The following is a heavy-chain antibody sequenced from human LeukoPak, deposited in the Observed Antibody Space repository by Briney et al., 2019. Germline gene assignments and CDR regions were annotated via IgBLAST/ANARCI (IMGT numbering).Heavy chain of an antibody. V-gene: IGHV1-18*01. Sequence: AASVKVSCKASGYTFTIYGISWVRQGPGQGLEWMGWISAYNGNTNYAQKLQGRVTMTTDTSTSTAYMELRSLRSDGTAVYYCARATFTGSWYYFDYWGQGTLVTVSS. D-gene: IGHD1-26*01. CDR1: GYTFTIYG. CDR2: ISAYNGNT. CDR3: ARATFTGSWYYFDY. J-gene: IGHJ4*02.